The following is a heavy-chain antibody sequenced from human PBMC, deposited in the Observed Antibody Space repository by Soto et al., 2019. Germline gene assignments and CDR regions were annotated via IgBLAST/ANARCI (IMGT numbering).Heavy chain of an antibody. CDR3: VRNGDSSDYRGWFDP. D-gene: IGHD3-22*01. Sequence: EVQLVESGGGLVQPGGSLRLSCAASGFTVSSNYMSWVRQAPGKGLEWVSVIYSGGTTYYADSVKGRFTISRDNSKNTLYLQMNSLRAEDTAVYYCVRNGDSSDYRGWFDPWGQGTRVTVSS. CDR2: IYSGGTT. V-gene: IGHV3-66*01. J-gene: IGHJ5*02. CDR1: GFTVSSNY.